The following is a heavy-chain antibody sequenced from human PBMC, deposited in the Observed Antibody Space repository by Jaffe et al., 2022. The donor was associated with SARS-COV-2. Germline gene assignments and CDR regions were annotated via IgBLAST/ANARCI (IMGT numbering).Heavy chain of an antibody. CDR2: INHSGNT. V-gene: IGHV4-34*01. Sequence: QVQLQQWGAGLLKPSETLSLTCTVYGGSFSGFYWSWIRQSPGKGLEWIGEINHSGNTNYNPSLKSRVTISVDTSNNQFSLRLMSVTAADTAVYYCARRPGSYFRSYFYYYYYMDVWDKGTTVTVSS. J-gene: IGHJ6*03. CDR1: GGSFSGFY. CDR3: ARRPGSYFRSYFYYYYYMDV. D-gene: IGHD1-26*01.